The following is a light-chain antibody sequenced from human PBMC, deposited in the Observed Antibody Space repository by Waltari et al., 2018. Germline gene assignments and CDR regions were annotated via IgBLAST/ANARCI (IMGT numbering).Light chain of an antibody. CDR2: AAS. J-gene: IGKJ4*01. Sequence: DIQLTRSPSFLSASVGDRVTITCRASQGISSYLAWYQQKPGTAPKLLIYAASTLQSGVPSRFSGSGSGTEFTLTISSLQPEDFATYYCQQLNSYPLTFGVGTKVEIK. V-gene: IGKV1-9*01. CDR1: QGISSY. CDR3: QQLNSYPLT.